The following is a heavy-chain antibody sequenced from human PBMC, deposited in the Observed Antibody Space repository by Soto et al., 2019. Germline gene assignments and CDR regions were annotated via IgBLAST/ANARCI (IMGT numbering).Heavy chain of an antibody. CDR1: GGSISSYY. D-gene: IGHD1-7*01. CDR2: IYYSGST. J-gene: IGHJ5*02. V-gene: IGHV4-59*01. Sequence: SETLSLTCTVSGGSISSYYWSWIRQPPGKGLEWIGYIYYSGSTNYNPSLKSRVTISVDTSKNQFSLKLSSVTAADTAVYYCARDGGTGTTSNWFDPWGQGTLVTVSS. CDR3: ARDGGTGTTSNWFDP.